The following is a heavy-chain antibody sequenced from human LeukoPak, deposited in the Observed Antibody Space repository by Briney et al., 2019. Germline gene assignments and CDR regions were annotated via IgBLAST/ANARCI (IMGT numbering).Heavy chain of an antibody. CDR3: ARDRREYIAAAGPPDFDY. Sequence: GASVKVSCKASGYTFTSYGISWVRQAPGQGLERMGWISAYNGNTNYAQKLQGRVTMTTDTSTSTAYMELRSLRSDDTAVYYCARDRREYIAAAGPPDFDYWGQGTLVTVSS. CDR1: GYTFTSYG. CDR2: ISAYNGNT. D-gene: IGHD6-13*01. V-gene: IGHV1-18*01. J-gene: IGHJ4*02.